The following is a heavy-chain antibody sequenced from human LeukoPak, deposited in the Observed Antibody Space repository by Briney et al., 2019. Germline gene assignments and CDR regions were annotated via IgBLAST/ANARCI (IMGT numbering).Heavy chain of an antibody. CDR2: MYYSGST. CDR1: GGSISSGDYY. Sequence: PSETLSLTCTVSGGSISSGDYYWSWIRQPPGKGLEWIAYMYYSGSTYYNPSLKSRVTISADTSKNQLSLKLSSVTAADTAVYYCARPYYYDSRIDHWGQGILVTVSS. V-gene: IGHV4-30-4*01. J-gene: IGHJ5*02. D-gene: IGHD3-22*01. CDR3: ARPYYYDSRIDH.